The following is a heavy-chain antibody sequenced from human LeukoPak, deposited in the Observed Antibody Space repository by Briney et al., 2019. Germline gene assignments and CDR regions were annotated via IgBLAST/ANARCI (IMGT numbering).Heavy chain of an antibody. CDR3: ARGYGSGSYYNY. CDR2: INHSGST. V-gene: IGHV4-34*01. D-gene: IGHD3-10*01. CDR1: GGSFSGYY. J-gene: IGHJ4*02. Sequence: SETLSLTCAVYGGSFSGYYWSWIRQPPGKGLEWVGEINHSGSTNYNPSLKSRVTISVDTSKNKYSLKLSSVTAADTAVYYYARGYGSGSYYNYWGQGTLVTVSS.